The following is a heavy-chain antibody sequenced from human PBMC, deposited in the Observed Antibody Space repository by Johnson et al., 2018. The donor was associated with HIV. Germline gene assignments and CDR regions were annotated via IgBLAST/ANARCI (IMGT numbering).Heavy chain of an antibody. CDR1: GFNFSNYA. J-gene: IGHJ3*02. Sequence: QEQLVESGGCLVQPGGSLRLSCTASGFNFSNYAMSWIRQAPGKGLEWVAGISGSGASKYQADYVRGRFPISRENAKNSLYLQMNSLTAGDTAVYYCARGYYYGSGSYYNSGAFDIWGQGTMATVSS. CDR3: ARGYYYGSGSYYNSGAFDI. D-gene: IGHD3-10*01. CDR2: ISGSGASK. V-gene: IGHV3-11*04.